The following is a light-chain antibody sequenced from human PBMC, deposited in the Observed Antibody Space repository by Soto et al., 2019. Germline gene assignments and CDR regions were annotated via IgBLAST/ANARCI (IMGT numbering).Light chain of an antibody. CDR2: QVS. CDR1: ESLLHSNGNTY. J-gene: IGKJ1*01. Sequence: VVLTQSPLPSRVKIGQPASFSCRSSESLLHSNGNTYLSWLHQRPGQPPRLLIYQVSKRFSGVPDRFRGSGAGTNFTLTISRVEAEDAGIYFCMQSSLLRTFGQGTKVDIK. V-gene: IGKV2-24*01. CDR3: MQSSLLRT.